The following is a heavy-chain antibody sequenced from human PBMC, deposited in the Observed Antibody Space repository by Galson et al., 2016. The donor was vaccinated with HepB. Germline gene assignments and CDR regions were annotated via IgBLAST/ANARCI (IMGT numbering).Heavy chain of an antibody. CDR1: GFTFSSYA. V-gene: IGHV3-23*01. J-gene: IGHJ2*01. CDR3: AKRGPYGANTNHWYFDV. CDR2: VSGSGVNT. Sequence: SLRLSCAASGFTFSSYAINWVRQAPGKGLEWVSAVSGSGVNTYYADSVKGRFTISRDNSKNTVNLQMNSLRAEDTALYYCAKRGPYGANTNHWYFDVWGRGTLVSVSS. D-gene: IGHD4-23*01.